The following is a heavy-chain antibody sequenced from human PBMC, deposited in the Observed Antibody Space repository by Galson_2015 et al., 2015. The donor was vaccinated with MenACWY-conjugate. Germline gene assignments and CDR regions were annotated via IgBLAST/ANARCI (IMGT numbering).Heavy chain of an antibody. CDR1: GFTFSRYW. Sequence: LRLSCAASGFTFSRYWMSWVRQAPGKGLEWVANIKQDGSEKYYVDSVKGRFTISRDNAKNSLYLQMNSLRAEDTAVYYCARDFHYYDSSGYYYFAYWGQGTLVTVSS. V-gene: IGHV3-7*03. CDR2: IKQDGSEK. CDR3: ARDFHYYDSSGYYYFAY. J-gene: IGHJ4*02. D-gene: IGHD3-22*01.